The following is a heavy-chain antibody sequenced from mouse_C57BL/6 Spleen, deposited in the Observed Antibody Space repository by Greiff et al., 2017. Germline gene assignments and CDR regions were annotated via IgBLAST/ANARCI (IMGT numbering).Heavy chain of an antibody. CDR2: IDPENGDT. V-gene: IGHV14-4*01. Sequence: VQLKESGAELVRPGASVTLSCTASGFNIKDDYMHWVKQRPEQGLEWIGWIDPENGDTEYASKFQGKATITADTSSNTAYLQLSSLTTEDTAVYCCTTGVGSDYWGQGTTLTVSS. CDR3: TTGVGSDY. J-gene: IGHJ2*01. CDR1: GFNIKDDY.